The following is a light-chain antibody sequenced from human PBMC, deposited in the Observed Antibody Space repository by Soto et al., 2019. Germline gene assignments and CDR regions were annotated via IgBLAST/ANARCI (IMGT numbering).Light chain of an antibody. CDR1: QSVGIH. Sequence: EVVLTQSPGTLSLSPGERATLSCRASQSVGIHLAWYQQKPGRAPRLLIFGVSNRATGIPDRFSGSGSGTDFTLTISRLDPEDFAVYYCQHYGSSPYTFGQGTKLQIK. CDR2: GVS. J-gene: IGKJ2*01. CDR3: QHYGSSPYT. V-gene: IGKV3-20*01.